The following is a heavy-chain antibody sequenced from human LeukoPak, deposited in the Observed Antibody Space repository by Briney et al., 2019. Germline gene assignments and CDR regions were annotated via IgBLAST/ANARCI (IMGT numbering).Heavy chain of an antibody. CDR1: GYTLTELS. CDR2: FDPEDGET. Sequence: ASVKVSCKVSGYTLTELSMHWVRQAPGKGLEWMGGFDPEDGETICAQKFQGRVTMTEDTSTDTAYMELSSLRSEDTAVYYCATDPYYYDSSGYYPRCWGQGTLVTVSS. CDR3: ATDPYYYDSSGYYPRC. J-gene: IGHJ4*02. D-gene: IGHD3-22*01. V-gene: IGHV1-24*01.